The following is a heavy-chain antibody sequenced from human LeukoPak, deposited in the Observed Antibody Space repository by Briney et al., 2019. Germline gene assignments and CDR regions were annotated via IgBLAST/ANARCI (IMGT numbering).Heavy chain of an antibody. J-gene: IGHJ6*03. CDR1: GYTFTSYE. CDR2: MNPNSGNT. V-gene: IGHV1-8*01. CDR3: ARSIDSSGYMDV. D-gene: IGHD3-22*01. Sequence: ASVTVSFKASGYTFTSYEINWVRQATGQGLEWMGWMNPNSGNTGYAQKFQGRVTMTKNTSIGTAYMELSSLRSEDTAVYYCARSIDSSGYMDVWGKGTTVTVSS.